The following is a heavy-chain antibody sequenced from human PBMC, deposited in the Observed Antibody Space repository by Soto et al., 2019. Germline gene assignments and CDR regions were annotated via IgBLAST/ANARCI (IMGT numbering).Heavy chain of an antibody. CDR2: TYYRSKWYN. CDR1: GDSVSSNSAA. Sequence: PSQTLSLTWAISGDSVSSNSAACNGISQSPSRGLEWLGRTYYRSKWYNDYAVSVKSRITVNPDTSKNQLSLQLNSVTPEDTAVYYCARMAAGFVPGYYYYSGMDVWGKGTTVTVSS. CDR3: ARMAAGFVPGYYYYSGMDV. J-gene: IGHJ6*04. D-gene: IGHD6-13*01. V-gene: IGHV6-1*01.